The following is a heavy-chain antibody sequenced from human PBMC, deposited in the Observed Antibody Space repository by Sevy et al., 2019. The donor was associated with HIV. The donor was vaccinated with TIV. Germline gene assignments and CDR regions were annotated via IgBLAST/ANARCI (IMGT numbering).Heavy chain of an antibody. CDR3: ARQGGSCKSGPCYTFFDF. J-gene: IGHJ4*02. V-gene: IGHV4-39*01. D-gene: IGHD2-8*02. Sequence: SETLSLTYTVSGGSINRSSYYWGWIRQPPGKGLEWIASIHSGGNAYYNPSLKSRVTVSVDTSKNQVSLKRTSVTAADTAVYYCARQGGSCKSGPCYTFFDFWGQGTLVTVSS. CDR2: IHSGGNA. CDR1: GGSINRSSYY.